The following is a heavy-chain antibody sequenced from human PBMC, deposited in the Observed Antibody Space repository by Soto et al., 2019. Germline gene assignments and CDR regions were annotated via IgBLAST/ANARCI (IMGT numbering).Heavy chain of an antibody. CDR1: GGSISGYY. V-gene: IGHV4-59*01. CDR3: AKVRDDHSYFFGY. CDR2: IYYSGST. D-gene: IGHD6-6*01. J-gene: IGHJ4*02. Sequence: KPSETLSLTCTVSGGSISGYYWSWIRQPPGKGLEWIGYIYYSGSTTYNPSLKSPVTISVDTSRNQFSLKLSSVTAADTAVYYCAKVRDDHSYFFGYWGQGTLVTVSS.